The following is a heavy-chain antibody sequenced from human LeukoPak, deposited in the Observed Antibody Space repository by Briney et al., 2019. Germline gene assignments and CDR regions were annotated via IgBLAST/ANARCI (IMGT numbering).Heavy chain of an antibody. CDR1: GDSVGSGAYY. CDR3: AKGGLIMTGYYQPLEY. Sequence: PSETLSLTCTVSGDSVGSGAYYGSWIRQPPGKGLEWIGFIYYLGNTNYNPSLQGRVTVSVDTSKNQFSLKLTSVTAADTAVYFCAKGGLIMTGYYQPLEYWGQGTLVTVSS. CDR2: IYYLGNT. J-gene: IGHJ4*02. D-gene: IGHD3-9*01. V-gene: IGHV4-61*08.